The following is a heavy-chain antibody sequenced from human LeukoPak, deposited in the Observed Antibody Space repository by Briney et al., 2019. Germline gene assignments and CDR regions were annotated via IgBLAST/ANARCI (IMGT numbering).Heavy chain of an antibody. V-gene: IGHV1-69*13. J-gene: IGHJ3*02. D-gene: IGHD6-13*01. CDR2: IIPIFGTA. CDR3: ARALRTAGYYDAFDI. Sequence: GASVKVSCKASGGTFSIYAISWVRQAPGQGLEWMGGIIPIFGTANYAQKFQGRVTITADESTSTAYMELSSLRSEDTAVYYCARALRTAGYYDAFDIWGQGTMVTVSS. CDR1: GGTFSIYA.